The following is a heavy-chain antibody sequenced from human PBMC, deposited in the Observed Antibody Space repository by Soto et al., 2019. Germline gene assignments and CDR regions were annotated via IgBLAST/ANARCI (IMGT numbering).Heavy chain of an antibody. V-gene: IGHV5-51*01. CDR3: AASIFYYGMDV. CDR1: GYTFTNYW. Sequence: GESLKDSCKVSGYTFTNYWIGWVRQMPGKGLEWMGIIYPGDSDTKYNPSFQGQVTISADKSITTTYLQWSSLKASDTAIYYCAASIFYYGMDVWGQGTTVTVSS. J-gene: IGHJ6*02. CDR2: IYPGDSDT.